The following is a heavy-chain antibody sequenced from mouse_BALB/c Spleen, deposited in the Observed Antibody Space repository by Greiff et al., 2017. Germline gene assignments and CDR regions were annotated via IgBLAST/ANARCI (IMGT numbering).Heavy chain of an antibody. Sequence: VQLKESGAELVRSGASVKLSCTASVFNIKDYYMHWVKQRPEQGLEWIGWIDPENGDTEYAPKFQGKATMTADTSSNTAYLQLRRLTSEDTAVYYCNDGYGSLAWFAYWGQGTLVTVSA. D-gene: IGHD1-1*01. CDR2: IDPENGDT. CDR1: VFNIKDYY. V-gene: IGHV14-4*02. CDR3: NDGYGSLAWFAY. J-gene: IGHJ3*01.